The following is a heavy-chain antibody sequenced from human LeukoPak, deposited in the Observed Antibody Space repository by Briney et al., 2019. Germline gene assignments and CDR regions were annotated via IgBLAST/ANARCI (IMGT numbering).Heavy chain of an antibody. D-gene: IGHD3-22*01. CDR3: ARLFGYYDTSGYLKQSAFDI. V-gene: IGHV4-39*01. J-gene: IGHJ3*02. CDR2: IHYSGST. Sequence: SETLSLTCIVSGGSISSNNYYWGWIRQPPGKGLEWIGSIHYSGSTYHNPSLKSRVTISVDTSKNQFSLKLYPVTAADTAVYYCARLFGYYDTSGYLKQSAFDIWGQGTMVTVSS. CDR1: GGSISSNNYY.